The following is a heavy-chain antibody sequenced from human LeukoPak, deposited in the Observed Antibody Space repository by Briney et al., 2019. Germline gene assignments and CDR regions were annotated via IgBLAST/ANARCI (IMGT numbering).Heavy chain of an antibody. V-gene: IGHV1-18*01. J-gene: IGHJ4*02. D-gene: IGHD2-15*01. CDR2: ISAYNGNT. CDR3: ARDVGEGFCSGGSCSDY. Sequence: SSVKVSCTASVYTFTNYAISWVRQAPGQGVEWMGWISAYNGNTNYAQKLQGRVTMTIDTSTSKVYVELRSLRSDDAAVYYCARDVGEGFCSGGSCSDYWGQGTLVTVSS. CDR1: VYTFTNYA.